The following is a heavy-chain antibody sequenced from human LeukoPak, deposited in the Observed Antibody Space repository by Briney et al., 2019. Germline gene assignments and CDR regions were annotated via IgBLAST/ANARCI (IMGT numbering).Heavy chain of an antibody. CDR3: ARDRGTAGGFAFDI. V-gene: IGHV3-74*01. CDR1: GSYW. CDR2: INSDGSWT. Sequence: PGGSLRLSCAASGSYWMHWVRQAPGKGLVWVSHINSDGSWTSYADSAKGRFTISRDNSKNTLYLQMNSLRAEDTAVYYCARDRGTAGGFAFDIWGQGTMVTVSS. D-gene: IGHD6-13*01. J-gene: IGHJ3*02.